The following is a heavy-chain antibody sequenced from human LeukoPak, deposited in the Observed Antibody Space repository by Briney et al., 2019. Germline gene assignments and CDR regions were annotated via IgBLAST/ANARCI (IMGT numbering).Heavy chain of an antibody. CDR2: VFYIGGT. CDR3: ARSPRIGVAGSAEYFHH. D-gene: IGHD6-19*01. V-gene: IGHV4-59*07. CDR1: GGSISSYY. Sequence: PSDTLSLTCNVSGGSISSYYWSWIRQPPGQGLEWIGNVFYIGGTKYNPTLKSRVKLSVDTSKKQFSLRLSSVTAADTAVYYCARSPRIGVAGSAEYFHHWGQGTLVTVSS. J-gene: IGHJ1*01.